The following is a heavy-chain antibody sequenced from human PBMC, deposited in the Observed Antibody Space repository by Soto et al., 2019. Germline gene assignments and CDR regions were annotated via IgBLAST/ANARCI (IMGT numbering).Heavy chain of an antibody. Sequence: EVQLVESGGGLVEPGGSLRLSCAPSGLTFTTYSMNWVRQAPGKGLEWVSSISSGSDYIYYAESVKGRFTISRDNAKNSLYLQMNSLRADDTAVYYCARNRNPSSKIPGMDVWGKGTTVTVSP. D-gene: IGHD2-21*01. V-gene: IGHV3-21*01. CDR1: GLTFTTYS. CDR2: ISSGSDYI. CDR3: ARNRNPSSKIPGMDV. J-gene: IGHJ6*04.